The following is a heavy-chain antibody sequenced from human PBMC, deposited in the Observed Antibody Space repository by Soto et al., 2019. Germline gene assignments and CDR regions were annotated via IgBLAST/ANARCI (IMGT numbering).Heavy chain of an antibody. J-gene: IGHJ3*02. CDR1: GFTFSKYA. CDR3: ANAGRRLYSSTFYDAFDI. V-gene: IGHV3-23*01. D-gene: IGHD6-13*01. CDR2: ISGSGGST. Sequence: GGSLRLSCAASGFTFSKYAMSWVRQAPGKGLEWVSAISGSGGSTYYADSVKGRFTISRDNSKNTLNLQMNSLRAEDTAVYYCANAGRRLYSSTFYDAFDIWGQGTMVTVSS.